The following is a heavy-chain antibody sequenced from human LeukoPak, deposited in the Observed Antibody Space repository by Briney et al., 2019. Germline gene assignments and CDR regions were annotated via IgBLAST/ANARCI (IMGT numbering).Heavy chain of an antibody. CDR3: ARDKWEQSPNFDS. D-gene: IGHD1-26*01. CDR2: ISSSSSYI. J-gene: IGHJ4*02. V-gene: IGHV3-21*01. Sequence: PGGSLRLSCAASGFTFSSYSMNWVRQAPGKGLEWVSSISSSSSYIYYADSVKGRFTISRDNAKNSLYLQANSLRAEDTAVYYCARDKWEQSPNFDSWGQGTLVTVSS. CDR1: GFTFSSYS.